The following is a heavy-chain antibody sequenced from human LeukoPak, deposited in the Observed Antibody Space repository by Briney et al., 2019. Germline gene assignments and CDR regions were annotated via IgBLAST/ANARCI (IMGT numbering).Heavy chain of an antibody. J-gene: IGHJ3*02. Sequence: PGGSLRLSCAASGFTFSGSAMHWVRQASGKGLEWVGRIRSKANSYATAYAASVKGRFTISRDDAKNTAYPQMNSLKTEDTAVYYCIASSGWYAAFDIWGQGTMVTVSS. V-gene: IGHV3-73*01. D-gene: IGHD6-19*01. CDR1: GFTFSGSA. CDR3: IASSGWYAAFDI. CDR2: IRSKANSYAT.